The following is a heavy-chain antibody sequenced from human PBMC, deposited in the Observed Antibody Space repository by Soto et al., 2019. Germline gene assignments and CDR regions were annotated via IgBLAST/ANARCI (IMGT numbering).Heavy chain of an antibody. CDR2: ISAYNGNT. Sequence: QVQLMQSGAEVRQPGASVKVSCMASGYTFTSYGISWVRQAPGQGLEWMGWISAYNGNTNYAQNLQGRVTLTTATSTSTAYMELRSLRYDDTAVYFCARGADFWSGYRWFDPWGQGTLVSVSS. CDR3: ARGADFWSGYRWFDP. CDR1: GYTFTSYG. D-gene: IGHD3-3*01. V-gene: IGHV1-18*01. J-gene: IGHJ5*02.